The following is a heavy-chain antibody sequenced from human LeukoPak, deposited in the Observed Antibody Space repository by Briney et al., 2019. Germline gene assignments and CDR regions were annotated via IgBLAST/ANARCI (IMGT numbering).Heavy chain of an antibody. CDR2: IYPGDSDT. CDR1: GYSFTSYW. J-gene: IGHJ4*02. CDR3: ARHRAGYSSRGVDY. Sequence: RAGESLKISGKGSGYSFTSYWIGWVRQMPGKGLEWMGIIYPGDSDTRYSPSLQGQVTTSADKSISTAYLQWSGLKASDTAMYYCARHRAGYSSRGVDYWGQGTLVTVSS. V-gene: IGHV5-51*01. D-gene: IGHD6-13*01.